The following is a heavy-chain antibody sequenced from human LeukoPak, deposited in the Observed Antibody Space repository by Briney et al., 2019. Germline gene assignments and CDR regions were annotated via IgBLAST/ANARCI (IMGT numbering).Heavy chain of an antibody. CDR1: GFTFSNAW. CDR2: IKSKSGGGTA. V-gene: IGHV3-15*01. CDR3: TTYCTGGACYSGEYFGY. D-gene: IGHD2-8*02. Sequence: GGSLRLSCAASGFTFSNAWMSWVRQAPGKGLEWVGRIKSKSGGGTADYAAPVGGRFTISRDDSKNTLYLQMNSLQNEDSAMYYCTTYCTGGACYSGEYFGYRGQGTLVTVSS. J-gene: IGHJ4*02.